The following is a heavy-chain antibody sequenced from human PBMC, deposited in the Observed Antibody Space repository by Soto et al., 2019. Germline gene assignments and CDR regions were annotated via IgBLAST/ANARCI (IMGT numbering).Heavy chain of an antibody. V-gene: IGHV4-31*02. CDR3: ARHYGGSSWYRWFDP. CDR1: AGLPSPGGYL. CDR2: IYYSGST. D-gene: IGHD6-13*01. Sequence: PSENLSPPRTFSAGLPSPGGYLLCRIPPETGKGLEWMGYIYYSGSTYYNPSLKSRVTISVDTSKNQFSLKLSSVTAADTAVYYCARHYGGSSWYRWFDPWGQGTLVTVSS. J-gene: IGHJ5*02.